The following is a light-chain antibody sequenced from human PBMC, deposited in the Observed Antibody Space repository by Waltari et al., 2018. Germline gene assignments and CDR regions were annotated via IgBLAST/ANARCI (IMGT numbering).Light chain of an antibody. CDR1: QSISNY. Sequence: DIVLTQSPATLSLSPGERATLSCRASQSISNYLAWYQQKPGQAPRLLIYDTSNRATGIPTRFSGSGFGTDFTLIISSLEPEDFAIYYCQQRRNWPLTFGGGTKVEIK. J-gene: IGKJ4*01. CDR3: QQRRNWPLT. V-gene: IGKV3-11*01. CDR2: DTS.